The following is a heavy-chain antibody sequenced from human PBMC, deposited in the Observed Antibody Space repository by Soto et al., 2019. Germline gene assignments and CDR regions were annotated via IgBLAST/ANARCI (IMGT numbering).Heavy chain of an antibody. Sequence: ASVKVSCKASGGTFITYGIHWVRQAPGQGLEWMGGITPIFGTANYAQNFQGRVTITADESMSTAYMELRSLRSEDTAVYYCARVWDVVVTADGGFDIWGRGTMVTVSS. V-gene: IGHV1-69*13. J-gene: IGHJ3*02. CDR3: ARVWDVVVTADGGFDI. D-gene: IGHD2-21*02. CDR1: GGTFITYG. CDR2: ITPIFGTA.